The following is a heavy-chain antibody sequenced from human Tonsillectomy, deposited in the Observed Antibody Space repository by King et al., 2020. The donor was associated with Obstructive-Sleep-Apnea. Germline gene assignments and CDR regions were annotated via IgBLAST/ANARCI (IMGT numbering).Heavy chain of an antibody. Sequence: QLQESGPGLVEPSETLSLTCTVSGGSISTYYWSWIRQPPGKGLEWIGYIYYSGSTNYNPSLKSRVTISVDTSKNQFSLKLSSVTAADAAVYYCARLIGYDYPFDYWGQGTLVTVSS. V-gene: IGHV4-59*08. CDR3: ARLIGYDYPFDY. D-gene: IGHD3-22*01. J-gene: IGHJ4*02. CDR1: GGSISTYY. CDR2: IYYSGST.